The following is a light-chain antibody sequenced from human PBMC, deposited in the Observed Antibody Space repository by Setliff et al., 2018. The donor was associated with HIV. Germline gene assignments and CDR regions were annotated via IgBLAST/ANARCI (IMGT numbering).Light chain of an antibody. Sequence: QSVLAQPASVSGSPGQSITISCSGTSSDVGSYNFVSWYQQHPGKAPQLIIYDVSQRPSGVSSRFSGSKSGNTASLTISRLQAEDQADYYCCSYTSSLTYVFGTGTKVTVL. CDR2: DVS. CDR1: SSDVGSYNF. J-gene: IGLJ1*01. CDR3: CSYTSSLTYV. V-gene: IGLV2-14*03.